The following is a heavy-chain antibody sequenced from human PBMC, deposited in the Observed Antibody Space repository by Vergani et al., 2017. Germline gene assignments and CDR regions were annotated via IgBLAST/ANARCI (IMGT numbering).Heavy chain of an antibody. CDR2: IYYSGRT. V-gene: IGHV4-31*03. D-gene: IGHD1-14*01. J-gene: IGHJ2*01. CDR1: GGSISSGGYY. CDR3: ARVGRSTGSQDGYFEL. Sequence: QVQLQASGPGRVKPSQTLSLTCTVSGGSISSGGYYWSWIRQHPGKGLEWIGYIYYSGRTYYNPSLKSRVTISVDTSKNKFSRKLSSVTAAGTAVYYGARVGRSTGSQDGYFELWGRGTLGTVSS.